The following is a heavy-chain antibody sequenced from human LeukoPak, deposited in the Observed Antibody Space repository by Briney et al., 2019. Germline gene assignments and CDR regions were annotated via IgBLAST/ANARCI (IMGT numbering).Heavy chain of an antibody. CDR1: GFTFSSYS. J-gene: IGHJ3*02. CDR2: ISSSSSYI. CDR3: AREMYAGWYFAFDI. V-gene: IGHV3-21*01. Sequence: GGSLRLSCAASGFTFSSYSMNWVRQAPGKGLEWVSSISSSSSYIYYADSVKGRFTISRDNAKNSLYLQMSSLRAEDTAVYYCAREMYAGWYFAFDIWGQGTMVTVSS. D-gene: IGHD6-19*01.